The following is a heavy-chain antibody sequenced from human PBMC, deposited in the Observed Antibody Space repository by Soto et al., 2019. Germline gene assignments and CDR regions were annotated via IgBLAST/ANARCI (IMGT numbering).Heavy chain of an antibody. CDR2: ISYDGRNH. CDR1: GFTLSGYG. D-gene: IGHD1-26*01. V-gene: IGHV3-30*18. Sequence: QVQVVESGGGVVQPGRSLRLSCAASGFTLSGYGMHWVRQAPGKGLEWVAVISYDGRNHYYADSVKGRFTVSRDNSKSTLYLQMDSLGVEDSAVYYCAKGGSSSAHYFDYWGQGTLVTVSS. J-gene: IGHJ4*02. CDR3: AKGGSSSAHYFDY.